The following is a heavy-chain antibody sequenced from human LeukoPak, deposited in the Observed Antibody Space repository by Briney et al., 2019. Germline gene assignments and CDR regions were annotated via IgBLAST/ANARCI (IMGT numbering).Heavy chain of an antibody. CDR1: GGSISSSSYY. CDR2: IYYSGST. J-gene: IGHJ2*01. Sequence: SETLSLTCTVSGGSISSSSYYWGWIRQPPGKGLEWIGSIYYSGSTYYNPSLKSRVTISVDTSKNQFSLELSSVTAADTAVYYCARHQGIAAAGLDWYFDLWGRGTLVTVSS. V-gene: IGHV4-39*01. D-gene: IGHD6-13*01. CDR3: ARHQGIAAAGLDWYFDL.